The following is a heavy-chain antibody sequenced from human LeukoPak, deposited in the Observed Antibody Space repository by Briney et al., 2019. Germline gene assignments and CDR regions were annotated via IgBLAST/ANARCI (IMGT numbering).Heavy chain of an antibody. CDR1: GGSISSYY. CDR2: IYYSGST. J-gene: IGHJ2*01. Sequence: SETLSLTCTVSGGSISSYYWSWIRQPPGKGLEWIGHIYYSGSTNYNPSLKSRVTISVDTSKNQFSLKLSSVTAADTAVYYCAREGPYSSSHGDFDLWGRGTLVTVSS. CDR3: AREGPYSSSHGDFDL. V-gene: IGHV4-59*01. D-gene: IGHD6-13*01.